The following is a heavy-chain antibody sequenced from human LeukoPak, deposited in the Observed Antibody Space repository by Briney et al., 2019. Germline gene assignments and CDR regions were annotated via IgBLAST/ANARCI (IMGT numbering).Heavy chain of an antibody. D-gene: IGHD3-22*01. CDR1: GFTFSNYG. CDR2: ISGSGGNT. CDR3: AKDMYYDSSGPVFDY. J-gene: IGHJ4*02. V-gene: IGHV3-23*01. Sequence: GGTLRLSCAASGFTFSNYGMSWVRQAPGKGLEWVSTISGSGGNTYYADSVKGRFTISRDTSKNTLYLQMNSPRAEDTAVYYCAKDMYYDSSGPVFDYWGQGTLVTVSS.